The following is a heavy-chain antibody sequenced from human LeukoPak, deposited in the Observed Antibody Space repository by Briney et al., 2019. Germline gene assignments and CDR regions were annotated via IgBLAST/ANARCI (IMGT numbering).Heavy chain of an antibody. V-gene: IGHV5-51*01. CDR3: ARRMFSYCSGGSCYSYDY. D-gene: IGHD2-15*01. CDR1: GYSFTSYW. CDR2: IYPGDSDT. J-gene: IGHJ4*02. Sequence: GESLKISCKGSGYSFTSYWIGWVRQMPGKGLEWMGIIYPGDSDTRYSPSFQGQVTISADKSISTAYLQWSSLKASDTAMYYCARRMFSYCSGGSCYSYDYWGQGTLVTVSS.